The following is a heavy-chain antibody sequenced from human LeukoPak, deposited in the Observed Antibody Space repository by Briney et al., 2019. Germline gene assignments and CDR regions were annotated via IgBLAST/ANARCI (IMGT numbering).Heavy chain of an antibody. CDR1: GGSISSYY. D-gene: IGHD6-13*01. Sequence: SETLSLACTVSGGSISSYYWSWIRQPAGKGLEWIGRIYTSGSTNYNPSLKSRVTMSVDTSKNQFSLKLSSVTAADTAVYYCARGLSSSWYPSKNYYFDYWGQGTLVTVSS. J-gene: IGHJ4*02. V-gene: IGHV4-4*07. CDR3: ARGLSSSWYPSKNYYFDY. CDR2: IYTSGST.